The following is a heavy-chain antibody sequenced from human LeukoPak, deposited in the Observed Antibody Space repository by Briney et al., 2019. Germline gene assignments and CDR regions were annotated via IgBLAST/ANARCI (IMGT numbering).Heavy chain of an antibody. Sequence: PSETLSLTCAVYGGSFSGYYWSWIRQPPGKGLEWIGEINHSGSTNYNPSLKSRVTISVDTSKNQFSLKLSSMTAADTAVYYCARGQSRGVRGVIISRYWFDPWGQGTLVTVSS. CDR1: GGSFSGYY. J-gene: IGHJ5*02. CDR2: INHSGST. V-gene: IGHV4-34*01. D-gene: IGHD3-10*01. CDR3: ARGQSRGVRGVIISRYWFDP.